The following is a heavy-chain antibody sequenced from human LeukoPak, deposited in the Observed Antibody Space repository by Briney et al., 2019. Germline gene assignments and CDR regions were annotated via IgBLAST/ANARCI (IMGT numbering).Heavy chain of an antibody. CDR2: ISGSGGST. Sequence: GGSLRLSCAASGFTFSSYAMSWVRQAPGKGLEWVSAISGSGGSTYYADSVKGRFTISRDNSKNTLYLQMNSLRAEDTAVYYCAKDFAHYYDSSGYFDHWGQGTLVTVSS. CDR1: GFTFSSYA. CDR3: AKDFAHYYDSSGYFDH. J-gene: IGHJ4*02. D-gene: IGHD3-22*01. V-gene: IGHV3-23*01.